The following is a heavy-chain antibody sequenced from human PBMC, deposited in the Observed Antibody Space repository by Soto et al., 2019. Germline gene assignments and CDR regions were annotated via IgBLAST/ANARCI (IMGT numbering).Heavy chain of an antibody. J-gene: IGHJ4*02. CDR1: GFTFSGYS. CDR2: ISSSGGYV. D-gene: IGHD1-26*01. V-gene: IGHV3-21*01. Sequence: GGSLRLSCAASGFTFSGYSMNWVRQAPGKGLEWVSSISSSGGYVYYADSLKGRFTISRDNARNSLYLQMNSLRADDTGLYYCARDPTGSEWELLAGDYWGQGTLVTVSS. CDR3: ARDPTGSEWELLAGDY.